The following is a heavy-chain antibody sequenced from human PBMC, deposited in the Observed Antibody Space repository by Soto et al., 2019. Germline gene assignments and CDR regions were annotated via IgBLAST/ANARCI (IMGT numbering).Heavy chain of an antibody. CDR3: ARHYRRPMVMPYYYYYMDV. D-gene: IGHD5-18*01. V-gene: IGHV4-59*08. CDR1: GGSISSYY. Sequence: QVQLQESGPGLVKPSETLSLTCTVSGGSISSYYWSWIRQPPGKGLEWIGYIYYSGSTNYNPSLKSRVTISVDTSKNQFSLKLSSVTAADTAVYYCARHYRRPMVMPYYYYYMDVWGKGTTVTVSS. J-gene: IGHJ6*03. CDR2: IYYSGST.